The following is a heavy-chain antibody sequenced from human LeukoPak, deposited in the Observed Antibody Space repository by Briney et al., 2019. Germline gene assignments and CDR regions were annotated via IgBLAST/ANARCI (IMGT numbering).Heavy chain of an antibody. J-gene: IGHJ4*02. V-gene: IGHV4-34*01. CDR3: AGGKSGPVLDY. CDR2: INHSGST. CDR1: GGSFSGYY. Sequence: PSETLSLTCAVYGGSFSGYYWSWIRQPPGKGLEWIGEINHSGSTNYNPSLKSRVTISVDRSKNQFSLKLSSVTAADTAVYYCAGGKSGPVLDYWGQGTLVTVSS. D-gene: IGHD1-14*01.